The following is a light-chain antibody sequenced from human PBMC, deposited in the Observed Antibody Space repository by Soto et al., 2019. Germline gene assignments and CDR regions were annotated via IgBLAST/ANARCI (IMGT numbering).Light chain of an antibody. Sequence: EIVLTQSPATLSLSPGERANLSCRASQFIDRYLAWYRQIPGQAPRLLIYDASTRATGIPDRVSGGGSGTDFTLTISSLEPEDFAVYYCQQRSNLPPTFGQGTRLEIK. CDR1: QFIDRY. J-gene: IGKJ5*01. CDR3: QQRSNLPPT. CDR2: DAS. V-gene: IGKV3-11*01.